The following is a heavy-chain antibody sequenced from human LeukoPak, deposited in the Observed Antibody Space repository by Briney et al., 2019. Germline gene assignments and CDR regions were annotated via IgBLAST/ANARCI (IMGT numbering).Heavy chain of an antibody. Sequence: SETLSLTCIVSGGSISSYFWSWIRQPPGKGLEWIGHIYYSGSTAYNPSLKSRVAISVDTSGNHFSLNLTSVTAADTAVYYCARPMNSGSYLIDAFDIWGQGTMVTVSS. V-gene: IGHV4-59*01. CDR2: IYYSGST. D-gene: IGHD1-26*01. CDR1: GGSISSYF. CDR3: ARPMNSGSYLIDAFDI. J-gene: IGHJ3*02.